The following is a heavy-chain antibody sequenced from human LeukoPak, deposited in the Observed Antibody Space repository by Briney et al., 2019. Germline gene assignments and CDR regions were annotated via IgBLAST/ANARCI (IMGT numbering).Heavy chain of an antibody. J-gene: IGHJ4*02. CDR3: ASLAAAGTSAGYYYFDY. Sequence: PSETLSLTCTVSGYSISTGYYWDWIRQPPGKGLEWIGTFYHGGSTYYNPSLKSRVTISVDTSKNQFSLKLSSVTAADTAVYYCASLAAAGTSAGYYYFDYWGQGTLVTVSS. CDR2: FYHGGST. V-gene: IGHV4-38-2*02. CDR1: GYSISTGYY. D-gene: IGHD6-13*01.